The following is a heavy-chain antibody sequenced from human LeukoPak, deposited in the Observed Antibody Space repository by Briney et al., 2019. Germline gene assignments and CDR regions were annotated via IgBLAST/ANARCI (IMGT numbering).Heavy chain of an antibody. CDR3: ARGMYPGIAVAGPDY. CDR2: ISYDGSNK. Sequence: GGSLRLSCAASGFTFSSYAMHWVRQAPGKGLEWVAVISYDGSNKYYADSVKGRFTISRDNSKNTLYLQTNSLRAEDTAVYYCARGMYPGIAVAGPDYWGQGTLVTVSS. V-gene: IGHV3-30-3*01. D-gene: IGHD6-19*01. CDR1: GFTFSSYA. J-gene: IGHJ4*02.